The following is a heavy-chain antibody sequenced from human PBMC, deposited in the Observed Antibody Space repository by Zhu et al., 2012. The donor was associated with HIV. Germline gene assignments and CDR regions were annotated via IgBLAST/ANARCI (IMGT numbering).Heavy chain of an antibody. Sequence: QVQLQQWGAGLLRPSETLSLTCAVYGGSFSGYYWSWIRQPPGKGLEWIGEINHSGSTNYNPSLKSRVTISVDTSKNQFSLKLSSVTAADTAMYYCARWEDTPYWGQGTLVTVSS. CDR3: ARWEDTPY. V-gene: IGHV4-34*01. CDR1: GGSFSGYY. D-gene: IGHD1-26*01. J-gene: IGHJ4*02. CDR2: INHSGST.